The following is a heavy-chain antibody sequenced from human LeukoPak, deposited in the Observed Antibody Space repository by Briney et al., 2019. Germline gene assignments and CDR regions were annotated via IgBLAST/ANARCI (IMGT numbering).Heavy chain of an antibody. D-gene: IGHD1-1*01. J-gene: IGHJ4*02. Sequence: ASVKVSCKASGGTFSSYAISWVRQAPGQGLEWMGRIIPILGIANYAQKFQGRVTITADKSTSTAYMELSSLRSEDTAVYYCAREDGTISIDYWGRGTLVTVSS. CDR3: AREDGTISIDY. V-gene: IGHV1-69*04. CDR1: GGTFSSYA. CDR2: IIPILGIA.